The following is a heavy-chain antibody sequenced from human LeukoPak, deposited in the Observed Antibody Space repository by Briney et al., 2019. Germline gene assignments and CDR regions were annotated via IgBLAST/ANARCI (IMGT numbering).Heavy chain of an antibody. J-gene: IGHJ4*02. CDR2: VSAFNDNT. CDR3: ARRGGSYSHSDF. Sequence: ASVHVSCKASGYTFSSYGIIWVRQAPGNGLDWMGWVSAFNDNTDYAPKLQGRVTMTTDTSTTTAYMELRSLTSDDTAVYYCARRGGSYSHSDFWGQGTLVTVSS. V-gene: IGHV1-18*01. D-gene: IGHD1-26*01. CDR1: GYTFSSYG.